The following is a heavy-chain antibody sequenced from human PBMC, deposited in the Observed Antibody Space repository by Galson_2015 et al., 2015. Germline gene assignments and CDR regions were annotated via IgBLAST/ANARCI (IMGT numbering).Heavy chain of an antibody. Sequence: SVKVSCKASGGTFSSYAISWVRQAPGQGLEWMGGIIPIFGTANYAQKFQGRVTITADESASTAYMELSSLRSEDTAVYYCARVPTYYYDSSGYLPFGYWGQGTLFTVSS. J-gene: IGHJ4*02. CDR2: IIPIFGTA. CDR1: GGTFSSYA. CDR3: ARVPTYYYDSSGYLPFGY. V-gene: IGHV1-69*13. D-gene: IGHD3-22*01.